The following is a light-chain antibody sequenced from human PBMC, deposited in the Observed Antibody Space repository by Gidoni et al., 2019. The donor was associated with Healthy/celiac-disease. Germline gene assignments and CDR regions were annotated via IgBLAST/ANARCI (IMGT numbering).Light chain of an antibody. CDR3: QQSYSTPLT. Sequence: DIQMTQSPSSLSASVGDRVTITCRASQSTSSYLNWYQQKPGKAPKLLIYAASSLQSGVPSRCSGSGSGTDFTLTISSLQPEDFATYYCQQSYSTPLTVGGGTKVEIK. CDR1: QSTSSY. J-gene: IGKJ4*01. V-gene: IGKV1-39*01. CDR2: AAS.